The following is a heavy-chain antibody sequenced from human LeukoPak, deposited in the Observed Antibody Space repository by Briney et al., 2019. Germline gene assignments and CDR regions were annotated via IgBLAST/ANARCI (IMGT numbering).Heavy chain of an antibody. CDR3: ARGREMATIGYFDY. J-gene: IGHJ4*02. CDR1: GGSVSSGSYY. D-gene: IGHD5-24*01. V-gene: IGHV4-61*01. CDR2: IYYSGST. Sequence: SETLSLTCTVSGGSVSSGSYYWRWIRQPPGKGLEWIGYIYYSGSTNYNPSLKSRVTISVDTSKNQFSLKLSSVTAADTAVYYCARGREMATIGYFDYWGQGTLVTVSS.